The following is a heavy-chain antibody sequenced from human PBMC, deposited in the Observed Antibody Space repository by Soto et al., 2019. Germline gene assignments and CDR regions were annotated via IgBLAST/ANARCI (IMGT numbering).Heavy chain of an antibody. CDR3: AKELFGQLQD. J-gene: IGHJ4*02. CDR1: GITFSRFA. D-gene: IGHD3-10*02. V-gene: IGHV3-23*01. CDR2: ISSGGDT. Sequence: EVQLLESGGGLIQPGGSLRLSCAASGITFSRFAMTWVRQAPGKGLEWVSAISSGGDTYYADFVEGRFTISRDNSKNTLYLQVNSLRGGDTAVYYCAKELFGQLQDWGQGALVTVSS.